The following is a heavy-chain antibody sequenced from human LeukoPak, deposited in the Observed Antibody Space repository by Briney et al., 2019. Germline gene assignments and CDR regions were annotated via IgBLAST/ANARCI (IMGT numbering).Heavy chain of an antibody. CDR3: ARIGGSFYFYYYMDV. Sequence: PSETLSLTCTVSGGSIRSSSYNWGWIRQPPGKGLEWIGSIHYTGTTFYNPSLKSRVTISVDTSKKQFSLNLNSVTAADTAVYYCARIGGSFYFYYYMDVWGKGTTVTVSS. D-gene: IGHD1-26*01. CDR1: GGSIRSSSYN. CDR2: IHYTGTT. V-gene: IGHV4-39*07. J-gene: IGHJ6*03.